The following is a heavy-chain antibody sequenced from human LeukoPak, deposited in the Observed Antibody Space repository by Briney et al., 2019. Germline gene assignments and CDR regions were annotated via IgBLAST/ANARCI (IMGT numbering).Heavy chain of an antibody. J-gene: IGHJ4*02. CDR1: VGSISGYY. D-gene: IGHD1-1*01. Sequence: SETLSLTCTVSVGSISGYYWTWIRQPPGKGLEYIGYIYYSGSTNHNPSLKSRVTISVDTSKNQFSLKLSSVTAADTAVYYCARGRYTFDYWGQGTLVTVSS. CDR2: IYYSGST. V-gene: IGHV4-59*01. CDR3: ARGRYTFDY.